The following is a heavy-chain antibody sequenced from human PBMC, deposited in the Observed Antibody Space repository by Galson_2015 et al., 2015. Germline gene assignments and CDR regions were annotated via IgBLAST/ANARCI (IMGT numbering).Heavy chain of an antibody. Sequence: SVKVSCKASGGTFSSYAISWVRQAPGQGLEWMGWMNPNSGNTGYAQKFQGRVTMTRNTSISTAYMELRSLRSDDTAVYYCARGYYDFCSGYSVRYYYGMDVWGQGTTVTVSS. J-gene: IGHJ6*02. D-gene: IGHD3-3*01. V-gene: IGHV1-8*02. CDR2: MNPNSGNT. CDR1: GGTFSSYA. CDR3: ARGYYDFCSGYSVRYYYGMDV.